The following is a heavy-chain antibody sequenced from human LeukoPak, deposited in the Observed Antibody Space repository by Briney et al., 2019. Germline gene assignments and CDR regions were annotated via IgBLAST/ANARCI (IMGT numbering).Heavy chain of an antibody. CDR3: ARRAAVAFSFDY. CDR1: GGSFSGYY. Sequence: SETLSLTCAVYGGSFSGYYWSWIRQPPGKGLEWIGEINQSGSTNYNPSLKSRVTISVDTSKNQFSLKLSSVTAADTAVYYCARRAAVAFSFDYWGQGTLVTVSS. V-gene: IGHV4-34*01. CDR2: INQSGST. D-gene: IGHD6-19*01. J-gene: IGHJ4*02.